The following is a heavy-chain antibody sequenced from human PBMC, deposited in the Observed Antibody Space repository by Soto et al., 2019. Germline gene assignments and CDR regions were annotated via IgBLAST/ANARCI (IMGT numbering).Heavy chain of an antibody. D-gene: IGHD1-26*01. CDR1: GFTFSGSA. V-gene: IGHV3-73*02. CDR2: IRSKANSYAT. J-gene: IGHJ4*02. Sequence: EVQLVESGGGLVQPGGSLKLSCAASGFTFSGSAMHWVRQASGKGLEWVGRIRSKANSYATAYAASVKGRFTISRDDSKNTAYLQMNSLKTEDTAVYYCTRSRYSGSYPFAYWGQGTLVTVSS. CDR3: TRSRYSGSYPFAY.